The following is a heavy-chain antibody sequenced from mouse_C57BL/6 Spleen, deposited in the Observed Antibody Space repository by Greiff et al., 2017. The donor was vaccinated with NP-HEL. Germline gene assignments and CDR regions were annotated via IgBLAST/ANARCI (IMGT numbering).Heavy chain of an antibody. CDR2: ISDGGSYT. Sequence: EVMLVESGGGLVKPGGSLKLSCAASGFTFSSYAMSWVRQTPEKRLEWVATISDGGSYTYYPDNVKGRFTISRDNAKNNLYLQMSHLKSEDTAMYYCARELDSSGRYYFDYWGQGTTLTVSS. V-gene: IGHV5-4*01. J-gene: IGHJ2*01. D-gene: IGHD3-2*02. CDR3: ARELDSSGRYYFDY. CDR1: GFTFSSYA.